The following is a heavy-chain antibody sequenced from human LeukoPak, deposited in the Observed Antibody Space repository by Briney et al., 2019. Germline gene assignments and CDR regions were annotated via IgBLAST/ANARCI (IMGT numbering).Heavy chain of an antibody. D-gene: IGHD3-22*01. J-gene: IGHJ4*02. CDR1: GGSISSNSYY. V-gene: IGHV4-39*01. Sequence: SETLSLTCSVSGGSISSNSYYWGWIRQSPGKGLEWIGSIYYSGSTYYNPSLKSRVIMSVDTSKNQFSLRLSSVTAADTAVYYCARVDGHAGYYDSSGFLDYWGQGTLVTVSS. CDR2: IYYSGST. CDR3: ARVDGHAGYYDSSGFLDY.